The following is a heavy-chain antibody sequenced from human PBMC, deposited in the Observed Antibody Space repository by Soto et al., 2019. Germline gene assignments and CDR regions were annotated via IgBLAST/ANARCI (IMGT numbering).Heavy chain of an antibody. D-gene: IGHD2-2*01. CDR1: GGSINNGMFY. V-gene: IGHV4-31*03. Sequence: QVQLRESGPGLVKPSETLSLTCSVSGGSINNGMFYWSWIRQHPGKGLEWIGYIYYNGNTYYNPSLKSRLTFSLDSPKNPFALTLSSVTAADTAVYFCGQIPTATGYYVSGMDVWGQGTSVTVSS. J-gene: IGHJ6*02. CDR2: IYYNGNT. CDR3: GQIPTATGYYVSGMDV.